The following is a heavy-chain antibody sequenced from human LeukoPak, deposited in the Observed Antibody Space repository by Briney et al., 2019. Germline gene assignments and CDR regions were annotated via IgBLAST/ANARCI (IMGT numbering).Heavy chain of an antibody. CDR1: GFTFGDYG. V-gene: IGHV3-49*04. Sequence: PGGSLRLSCSGSGFTFGDYGMSWVRQALGKGLEWVGFIRSKLYGETTEYAASVKGRFTISRDDSKGIAYLQMNSLKIEDTAVYYCSRDTIVGNYYGSGSYGYWGQGILVAVSS. J-gene: IGHJ4*02. CDR2: IRSKLYGETT. CDR3: SRDTIVGNYYGSGSYGY. D-gene: IGHD3-10*01.